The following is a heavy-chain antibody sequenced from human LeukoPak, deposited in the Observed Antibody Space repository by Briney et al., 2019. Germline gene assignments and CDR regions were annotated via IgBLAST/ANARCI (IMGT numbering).Heavy chain of an antibody. D-gene: IGHD4-23*01. CDR3: AKAVGKWSFGL. V-gene: IGHV3-23*01. CDR2: ISISGDGT. J-gene: IGHJ2*01. CDR1: GFTFTTYD. Sequence: GGSLRLSCAASGFTFTTYDMAWVRQAPGKGLEWVSAISISGDGTAYADSVKGRFTISRDNSKNTMYLQMTSLRAEDTAVYYCAKAVGKWSFGLWGRGTLVTVSS.